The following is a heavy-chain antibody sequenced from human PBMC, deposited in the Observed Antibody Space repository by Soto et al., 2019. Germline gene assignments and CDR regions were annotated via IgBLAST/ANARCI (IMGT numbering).Heavy chain of an antibody. CDR1: GFTFSSYG. V-gene: IGHV3-33*01. D-gene: IGHD6-13*01. CDR3: ARDKKGIAAADIDC. CDR2: IWYDGSNK. J-gene: IGHJ4*02. Sequence: QVQLVESGGGVVQPGRSLRLSCAASGFTFSSYGMHWVRQAPGKGLEWVAVIWYDGSNKYYADSVKGRFTISRDNSKNTLYLQMNSLRAEDTAVYYCARDKKGIAAADIDCWGQGTLVTVSS.